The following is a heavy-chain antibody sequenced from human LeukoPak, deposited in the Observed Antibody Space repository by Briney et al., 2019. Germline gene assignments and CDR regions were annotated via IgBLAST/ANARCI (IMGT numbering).Heavy chain of an antibody. D-gene: IGHD3-10*01. CDR3: ARSSSGSYYNGFDY. J-gene: IGHJ4*02. CDR2: IGSSSSYI. V-gene: IGHV3-21*01. Sequence: PGGSLRLSCAASGFTFSSYSMNWVRQAPGKGLEWVSSIGSSSSYIYYADSVKGRFTISRDNAKNSLYLQMNSLRAEDTAVYYCARSSSGSYYNGFDYWGQGTLVTVSS. CDR1: GFTFSSYS.